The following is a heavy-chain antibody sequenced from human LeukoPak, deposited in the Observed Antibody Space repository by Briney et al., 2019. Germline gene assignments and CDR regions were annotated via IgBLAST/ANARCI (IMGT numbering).Heavy chain of an antibody. D-gene: IGHD2-15*01. V-gene: IGHV1-2*02. CDR1: GYTFTGYY. Sequence: GPSVKVSCKASGYTFTGYYMHWVRQAPGQGLEWMGCINPNSGGTNYAQKFQGRVTMTRDTSIGTAYMELSRLRSDDTAVYYCARVGYCSGGSCYSYYYYMDVWGKGTTVTVSS. J-gene: IGHJ6*03. CDR2: INPNSGGT. CDR3: ARVGYCSGGSCYSYYYYMDV.